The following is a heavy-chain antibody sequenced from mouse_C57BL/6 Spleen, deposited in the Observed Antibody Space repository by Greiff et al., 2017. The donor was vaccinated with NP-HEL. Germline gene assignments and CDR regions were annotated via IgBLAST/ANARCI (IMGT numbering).Heavy chain of an antibody. Sequence: VKLQQPGAELVRPGSSVKLSCKASGYTFTSYWMHWVKQRPIQGLEWIGNIDPSDSETHYNQKFKDKATLTVDKSSSTAYMQLSSLTSEDSAVYYWARAHYGSSLFDYWGQGTTLTVAS. J-gene: IGHJ2*01. CDR2: IDPSDSET. D-gene: IGHD1-1*01. CDR3: ARAHYGSSLFDY. CDR1: GYTFTSYW. V-gene: IGHV1-52*01.